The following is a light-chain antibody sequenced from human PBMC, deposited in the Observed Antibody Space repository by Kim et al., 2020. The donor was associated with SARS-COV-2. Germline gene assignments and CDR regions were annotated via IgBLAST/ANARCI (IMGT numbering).Light chain of an antibody. CDR3: ATWDDSLDVWM. V-gene: IGLV1-44*01. CDR2: SNN. CDR1: DSNIGINT. Sequence: GQRVTISCFGSDSNIGINTVNWYQQFPGTAPKLLIDSNNRRPSGVPDRVSGSKSGTSASLAISGLQSEDEADYYCATWDDSLDVWMFGGGTQLTVL. J-gene: IGLJ3*02.